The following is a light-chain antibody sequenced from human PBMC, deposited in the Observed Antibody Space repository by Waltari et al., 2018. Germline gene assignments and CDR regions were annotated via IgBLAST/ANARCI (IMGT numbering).Light chain of an antibody. CDR1: SSDSGAYNY. Sequence: SALTQPDSVSGSPGQSITISCSGVSSDSGAYNYVSWYRRHPGEAPKVIIYAVSNRPSGVSNLFSGSKSGSTASLTIAGLQPEDEAVYYCSSFTSSTTGIFGGGTKLTVL. CDR3: SSFTSSTTGI. CDR2: AVS. J-gene: IGLJ2*01. V-gene: IGLV2-14*03.